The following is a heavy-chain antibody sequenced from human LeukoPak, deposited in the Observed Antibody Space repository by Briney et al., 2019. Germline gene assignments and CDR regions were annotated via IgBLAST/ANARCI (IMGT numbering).Heavy chain of an antibody. CDR3: ARPQRYSNYALDY. Sequence: PSETLSLTCTVSGGSIGGSSYYWGWIRQPPGKGLEWIGSIYYSGSTYYKPSLKSRVTMSVDTSKNQFSLKLSSVTAADTAVYYCARPQRYSNYALDYWGQGTLVTVSS. V-gene: IGHV4-39*01. J-gene: IGHJ4*02. D-gene: IGHD4-11*01. CDR1: GGSIGGSSYY. CDR2: IYYSGST.